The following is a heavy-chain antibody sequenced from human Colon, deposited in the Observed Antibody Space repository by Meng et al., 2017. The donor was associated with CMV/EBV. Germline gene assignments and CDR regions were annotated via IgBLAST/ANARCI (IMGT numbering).Heavy chain of an antibody. D-gene: IGHD3-10*01. Sequence: FDYYSMYWIRQIPGKGLEWVSSITWNGGRTYYADSVKGRFIISRDNNKNSLYLQMNSLRAEDTALYYCAKDAYGSGSHYDYWGQGTLVTVSS. CDR2: ITWNGGRT. CDR1: FDYYS. CDR3: AKDAYGSGSHYDY. J-gene: IGHJ4*02. V-gene: IGHV3-43D*03.